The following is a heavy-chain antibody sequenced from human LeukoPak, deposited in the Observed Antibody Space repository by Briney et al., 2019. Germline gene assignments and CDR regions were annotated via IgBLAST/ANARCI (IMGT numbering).Heavy chain of an antibody. V-gene: IGHV4-59*01. CDR2: IYYSGST. D-gene: IGHD2-2*01. J-gene: IGHJ4*02. CDR1: GGSISSYY. Sequence: SETLSLTCTVSGGSISSYYWSWIRQPPGKGLEWIGYIYYSGSTNYNPSLKSRVTISVDTSKNQFSLKLSSVTAADTAVYYCARENLQLLDIDYWGQGTLVTVSS. CDR3: ARENLQLLDIDY.